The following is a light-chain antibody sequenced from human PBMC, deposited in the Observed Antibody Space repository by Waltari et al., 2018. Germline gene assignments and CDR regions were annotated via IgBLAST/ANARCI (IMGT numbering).Light chain of an antibody. Sequence: QSALTQPASVSGSPGQSITISCPGTSSDVGTYKRVSWYQQRPGKAPKLMIYAVSKRPSGVSDRFSGSKSGDMASLTISGLQPEDEAEYFCSSYAGSSKGVFGGGTKVTVL. J-gene: IGLJ2*01. CDR2: AVS. CDR1: SSDVGTYKR. V-gene: IGLV2-23*02. CDR3: SSYAGSSKGV.